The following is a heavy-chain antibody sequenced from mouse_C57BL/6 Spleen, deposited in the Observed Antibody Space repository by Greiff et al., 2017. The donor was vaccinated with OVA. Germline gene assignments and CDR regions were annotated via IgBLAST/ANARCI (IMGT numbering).Heavy chain of an antibody. V-gene: IGHV1-54*01. CDR1: GYAFTNYL. CDR3: ARSYYGSSSFAY. Sequence: VQLQQSGAELVRPGTSVKVSCKASGYAFTNYLIEWVKQRPGQGLEWIGVINPGSGGTKYNEKFKGKATLTADKSYSTAYMQLSSLTSEYSAVYFCARSYYGSSSFAYWGQGTLVTVSA. D-gene: IGHD1-1*01. CDR2: INPGSGGT. J-gene: IGHJ3*01.